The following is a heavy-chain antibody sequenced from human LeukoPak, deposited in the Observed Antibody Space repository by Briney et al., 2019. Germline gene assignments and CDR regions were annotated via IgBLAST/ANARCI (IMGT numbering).Heavy chain of an antibody. CDR3: ARDSLIVPAAGGYYYYGMDV. CDR2: IYYIGST. V-gene: IGHV4-59*01. D-gene: IGHD2-2*01. J-gene: IGHJ6*02. Sequence: SETLSPTCTVPGGSISSYYWSWIRQPPGKGLGWIGYIYYIGSTNYNPSLKSRVTISVDTSKNQFSLKLSSVTAADTAVYYCARDSLIVPAAGGYYYYGMDVWGQGTTVTVSS. CDR1: GGSISSYY.